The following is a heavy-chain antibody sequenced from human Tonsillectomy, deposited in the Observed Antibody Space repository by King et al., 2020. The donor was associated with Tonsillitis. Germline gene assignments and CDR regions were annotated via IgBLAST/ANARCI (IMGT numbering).Heavy chain of an antibody. CDR1: GGSFSGYY. CDR2: INHSGST. V-gene: IGHV4-34*01. CDR3: ARGGYTYAYRNDAFDI. Sequence: VQLQQWGAGLLKPSETLSLTCAVYGGSFSGYYWSWIRLSPGKGLEWSGEINHSGSTNYNPSLKSRVTISVDTTKNHFSLKQSSGTAADTAVYYFARGGYTYAYRNDAFDIWGQGTMVTVSS. D-gene: IGHD3-16*01. J-gene: IGHJ3*02.